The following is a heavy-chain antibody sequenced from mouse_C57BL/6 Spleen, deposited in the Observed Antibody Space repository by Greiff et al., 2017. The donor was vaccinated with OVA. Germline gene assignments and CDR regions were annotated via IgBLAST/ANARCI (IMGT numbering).Heavy chain of an antibody. CDR3: ARSRGYGNHYAMDY. D-gene: IGHD2-1*01. V-gene: IGHV1-26*01. J-gene: IGHJ4*01. CDR1: GYTFTDYY. Sequence: EVQLQQSGPELVKPGASVKISCKASGYTFTDYYMNWVKQSHGKSLEWIGDINPNNGGTSYNQKFKGKATLSVDKSSSTAYMELLSLTSEDSAVYYCARSRGYGNHYAMDYWGQGTSVTVSS. CDR2: INPNNGGT.